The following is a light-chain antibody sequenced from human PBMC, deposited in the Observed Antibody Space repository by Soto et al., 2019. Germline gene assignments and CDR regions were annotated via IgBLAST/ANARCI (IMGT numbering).Light chain of an antibody. CDR3: QQYGSLPYMYT. CDR1: QSVSSSY. Sequence: EIVLTQSPGTLSLSPGERATLSCRASQSVSSSYLAWYQQKPGQAPRLLIYGASSRATGIPDRFSGSGSGTDFTLTISRLEPEDFAVYYCQQYGSLPYMYTFGQGTKLEMK. V-gene: IGKV3-20*01. CDR2: GAS. J-gene: IGKJ2*01.